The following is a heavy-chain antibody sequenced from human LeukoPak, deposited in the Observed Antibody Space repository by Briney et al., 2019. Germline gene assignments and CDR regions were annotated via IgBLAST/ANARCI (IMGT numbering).Heavy chain of an antibody. CDR3: ARDLRGDPYYYYMDV. CDR1: GFTLSSYW. J-gene: IGHJ6*03. Sequence: GGSLRLSCAASGFTLSSYWMTWVRQAPGKGLEWVANTKQDGSVQYYVDSVKGRFTISRDNARNSLYLQMNSLRAEDTAVYYCARDLRGDPYYYYMDVWGKGTTVTVS. CDR2: TKQDGSVQ. V-gene: IGHV3-7*01. D-gene: IGHD3-10*01.